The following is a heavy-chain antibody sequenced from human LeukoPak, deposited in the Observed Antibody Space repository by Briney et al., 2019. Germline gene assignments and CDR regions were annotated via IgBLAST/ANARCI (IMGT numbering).Heavy chain of an antibody. V-gene: IGHV3-9*01. CDR2: ISWNSGRI. J-gene: IGHJ4*02. D-gene: IGHD3-10*01. Sequence: AGGSLRLSCAASGFTFDDYAMHWVPQAPGKGLEWVSGISWNSGRIGYADSVKGRFTIARDNAKNSLYLQMNSLRAEDTALYYCAKDHYYGSGSYYNGDYFDYWGQGTLVTVSS. CDR3: AKDHYYGSGSYYNGDYFDY. CDR1: GFTFDDYA.